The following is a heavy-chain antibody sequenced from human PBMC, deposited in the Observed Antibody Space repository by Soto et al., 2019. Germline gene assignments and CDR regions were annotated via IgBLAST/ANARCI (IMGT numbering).Heavy chain of an antibody. Sequence: EVQLVESGGGLIQPGGSLRLSCAVSGFTVSNNYMSWVRQAPGKGLEGVSVIYSGGYTAYGDSVKGRFTISRDNSKNTIFLKINDPGAAERAVFYGAANRGGGGYWGQGTPVTVSS. CDR3: AANRGGGGY. CDR1: GFTVSNNY. J-gene: IGHJ4*02. V-gene: IGHV3-53*01. CDR2: IYSGGYT. D-gene: IGHD3-10*01.